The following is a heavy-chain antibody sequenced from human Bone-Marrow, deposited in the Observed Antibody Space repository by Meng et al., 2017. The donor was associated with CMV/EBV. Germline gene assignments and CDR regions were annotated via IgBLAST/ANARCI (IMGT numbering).Heavy chain of an antibody. CDR2: IYYSGST. D-gene: IGHD2-2*01. Sequence: SETLSLTCTVSGGSISSSSYYWGWIRQPPGKGLEWIGSIYYSGSTYYNPSLKSRVTISVDTSKNQFSLKLSSVTAADTAVYYCARVGAGGSSTPKDVWGQGTSATFSS. CDR1: GGSISSSSYY. V-gene: IGHV4-39*07. CDR3: ARVGAGGSSTPKDV. J-gene: IGHJ6*02.